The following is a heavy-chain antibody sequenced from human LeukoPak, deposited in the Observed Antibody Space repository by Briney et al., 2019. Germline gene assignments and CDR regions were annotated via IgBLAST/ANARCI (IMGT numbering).Heavy chain of an antibody. CDR3: ARHYTMLRGVVLGRNWFDP. Sequence: SETLSLTCAVYDGSFSGYYWSWIRQPPGKGLEWIGEINHRGSTKYSPSLKSRVTISVDTPKKQFSLKLSSVTAADTAVYYCARHYTMLRGVVLGRNWFDPWGQGTLVTVSS. CDR1: DGSFSGYY. V-gene: IGHV4-34*01. J-gene: IGHJ5*02. D-gene: IGHD3-10*01. CDR2: INHRGST.